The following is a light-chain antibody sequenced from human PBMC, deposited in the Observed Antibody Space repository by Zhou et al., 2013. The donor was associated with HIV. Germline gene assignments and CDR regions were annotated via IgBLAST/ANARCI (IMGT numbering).Light chain of an antibody. V-gene: IGKV3-15*01. CDR1: QSVSSN. CDR3: QQYNKWPRT. CDR2: DTS. Sequence: EIVMTQSPATLSVSPGERATLSCRASQSVSSNLAWYQQKPGRAPRLLIYDTSTRATGSPARFSGSGSGTDFTLTISSMQSEDFAVYYCQQYNKWPRTFGQGTKVEIE. J-gene: IGKJ1*01.